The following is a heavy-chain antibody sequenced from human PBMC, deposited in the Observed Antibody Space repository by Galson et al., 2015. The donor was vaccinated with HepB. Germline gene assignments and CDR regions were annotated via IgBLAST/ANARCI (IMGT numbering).Heavy chain of an antibody. CDR2: ISSSSSTI. V-gene: IGHV3-48*01. CDR1: GFTFSSYN. CDR3: ARVGLWTTGKNYFDY. Sequence: SLRLSCAASGFTFSSYNMNWVRQAPGKGLEWVSYISSSSSTIYYADSVKGRFTISRDNAKNSLYLQMNTLRAEDTAVYYCARVGLWTTGKNYFDYWGQGTLVTVSS. J-gene: IGHJ4*02. D-gene: IGHD4-17*01.